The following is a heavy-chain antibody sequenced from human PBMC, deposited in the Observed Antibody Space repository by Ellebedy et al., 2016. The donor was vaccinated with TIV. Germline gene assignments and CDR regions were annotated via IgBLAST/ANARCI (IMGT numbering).Heavy chain of an antibody. J-gene: IGHJ4*02. CDR3: AKGGAYGSSSDF. CDR1: GFTFSDSY. Sequence: GESLKISXAASGFTFSDSYMNWIRQAPGKGLEWVSYISSSGTTIKYADSVKGRFTISRDNAKNSLYLQMNSLRAEDTAVYYCAKGGAYGSSSDFWGQGTLVTVSS. D-gene: IGHD6-6*01. CDR2: ISSSGTTI. V-gene: IGHV3-11*01.